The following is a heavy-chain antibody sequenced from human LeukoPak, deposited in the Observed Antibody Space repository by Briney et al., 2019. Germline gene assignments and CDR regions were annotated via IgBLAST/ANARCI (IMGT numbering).Heavy chain of an antibody. CDR3: ARESPYSSSSPYYFDY. J-gene: IGHJ4*02. D-gene: IGHD6-6*01. V-gene: IGHV3-13*01. CDR2: IGTAGDT. CDR1: GFTFSSYD. Sequence: GGSLRLPCAASGFTFSSYDMHWVRPATGKGLEWVSAIGTAGDTYYPGSVKGRFTISRENAKNSLYLQMNSLRAGDTAVYYCARESPYSSSSPYYFDYWGQGTLVTVSS.